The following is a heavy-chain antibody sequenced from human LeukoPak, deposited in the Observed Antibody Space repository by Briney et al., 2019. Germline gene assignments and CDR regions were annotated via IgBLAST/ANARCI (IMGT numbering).Heavy chain of an antibody. V-gene: IGHV3-48*03. J-gene: IGHJ6*04. D-gene: IGHD3-10*01. CDR2: ISSSGSTI. CDR1: GFTFSSYE. Sequence: PGGSLRLSCAASGFTFSSYEMNWVRQAPGKGLEWVSYISSSGSTIYYADSVTGRFTISRDNAKNSLYLQMNSLRAEDTAVYYCARGRYYYGSGSYSRHYYYGMDVWGKGTTVTVSS. CDR3: ARGRYYYGSGSYSRHYYYGMDV.